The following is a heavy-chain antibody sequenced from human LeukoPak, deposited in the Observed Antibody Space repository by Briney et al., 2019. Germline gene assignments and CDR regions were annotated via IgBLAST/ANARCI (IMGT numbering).Heavy chain of an antibody. D-gene: IGHD3-22*01. CDR3: ARASRRGNYYDSSGLFFDY. CDR2: INHSGST. Sequence: SETLSLTCAVYGGSFSGYYWSWIRQPPGKGLEWIGEINHSGSTNYNPSLKSRVTISVDTSKNQFSLKLSSVTAADTAVYYCARASRRGNYYDSSGLFFDYWGQGTLVTVSS. CDR1: GGSFSGYY. V-gene: IGHV4-34*01. J-gene: IGHJ4*02.